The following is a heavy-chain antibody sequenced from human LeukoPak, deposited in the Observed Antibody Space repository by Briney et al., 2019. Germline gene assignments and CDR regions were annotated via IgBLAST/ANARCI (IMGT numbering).Heavy chain of an antibody. CDR2: ISGSGGTT. CDR1: GFTFSSYA. J-gene: IGHJ4*02. V-gene: IGHV3-23*01. CDR3: AKDVDVLAPNPLDY. D-gene: IGHD5-12*01. Sequence: GGSLRLSCAASGFTFSSYALSWVRQAPGKGLEWVSAISGSGGTTYYADSVKGRFTISRDNSKNTLYLQMNSLSAEDTAVYYCAKDVDVLAPNPLDYWGQGTLVTVSS.